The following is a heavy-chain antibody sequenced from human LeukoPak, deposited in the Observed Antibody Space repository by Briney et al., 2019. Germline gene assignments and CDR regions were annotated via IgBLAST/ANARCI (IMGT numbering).Heavy chain of an antibody. Sequence: ASVKVSCKASGGTFSSYAISWVRQAPGQGLEWMGGIIPIFGTANYAQKFQGRVTITTDESTSTAYMELSSLRSEDTAVYYCARGSPRFSGWYVPVGYWGQGTLVTVSS. J-gene: IGHJ4*02. CDR2: IIPIFGTA. V-gene: IGHV1-69*05. CDR1: GGTFSSYA. D-gene: IGHD6-19*01. CDR3: ARGSPRFSGWYVPVGY.